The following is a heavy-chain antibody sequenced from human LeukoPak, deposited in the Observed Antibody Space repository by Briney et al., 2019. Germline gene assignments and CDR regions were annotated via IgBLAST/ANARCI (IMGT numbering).Heavy chain of an antibody. CDR2: TSYDGGQK. J-gene: IGHJ6*02. CDR3: AKDRAYYYGSGSSRPYYYGMDV. D-gene: IGHD3-10*01. CDR1: GFSFSSFG. Sequence: GTSLRLSCAASGFSFSSFGMHWVRQTPGRGLEWVAVTSYDGGQKYYADSVKGRFTISRDNSKNTLYLQMNSLRAEDTAVYYCAKDRAYYYGSGSSRPYYYGMDVWGQGTTVTVSS. V-gene: IGHV3-30*18.